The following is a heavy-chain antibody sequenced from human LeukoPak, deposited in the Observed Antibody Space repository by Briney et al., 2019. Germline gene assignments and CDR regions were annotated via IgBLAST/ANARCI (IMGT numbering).Heavy chain of an antibody. J-gene: IGHJ4*02. V-gene: IGHV3-53*01. D-gene: IGHD6-13*01. CDR3: ARVGSSSWYALGYFDY. CDR2: IYSGGST. Sequence: GGSLRLSCAASGFTVSSNYMSWVRQAPGKGLEWVSVIYSGGSTYYADSVKGRFTISRDNPKNTLYLQMNSLRAEDTAVYYCARVGSSSWYALGYFDYWGQGTLVTVSS. CDR1: GFTVSSNY.